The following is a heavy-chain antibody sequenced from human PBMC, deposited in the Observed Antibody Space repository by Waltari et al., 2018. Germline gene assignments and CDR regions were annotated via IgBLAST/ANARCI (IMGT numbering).Heavy chain of an antibody. CDR3: ARDCSGGSCPLYYYYGMDV. CDR1: GGTFSSYT. J-gene: IGHJ6*02. D-gene: IGHD2-15*01. V-gene: IGHV1-69*02. Sequence: QVQLVQSGAEVKKPGSSVKVSCKASGGTFSSYTISWVRQAPGQGLEWMGRIIPMLGIANYAQKCQGRVTITADKSTSTAYMELSSLRSEDTAVYYCARDCSGGSCPLYYYYGMDVWGQGTTVTVSS. CDR2: IIPMLGIA.